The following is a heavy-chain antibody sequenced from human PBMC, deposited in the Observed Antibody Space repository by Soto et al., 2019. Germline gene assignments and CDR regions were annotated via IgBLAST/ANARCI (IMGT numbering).Heavy chain of an antibody. Sequence: PGGSLRLSCAASGFTVSSNYMSWVRQAPGKGLEWVSVIYSGGSTYYADSAKGRFTISRDNSKNTLYLQMNSLRAEDTAVYYCVGRLRSAFDIWGQGTMVTVSS. CDR3: VGRLRSAFDI. CDR2: IYSGGST. V-gene: IGHV3-53*01. J-gene: IGHJ3*02. CDR1: GFTVSSNY.